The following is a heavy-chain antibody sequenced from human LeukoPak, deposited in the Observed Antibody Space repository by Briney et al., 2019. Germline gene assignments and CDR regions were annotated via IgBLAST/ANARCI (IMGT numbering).Heavy chain of an antibody. J-gene: IGHJ4*02. CDR3: ARSTGPNAPADY. CDR1: GGSISSYS. V-gene: IGHV4-59*01. Sequence: SETLSLTCTVSGGSISSYSWSWIRQPPGKGLGWIGYIYYSGSTNYNPSLKSRVTISVDTSKNQFSLKLSSVTAADTAVYYCARSTGPNAPADYWGQGTLVTVSS. CDR2: IYYSGST. D-gene: IGHD2-2*01.